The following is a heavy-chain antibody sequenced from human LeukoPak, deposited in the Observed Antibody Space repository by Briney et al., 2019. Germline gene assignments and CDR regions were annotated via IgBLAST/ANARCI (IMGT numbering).Heavy chain of an antibody. V-gene: IGHV3-11*01. CDR1: GFTFSDYY. CDR2: ISSSGSTI. Sequence: AGGSLRLSCAASGFTFSDYYMSWIRKAPGKGLEWVSYISSSGSTIYYADSVKGRFTISRDNAKNSLYLQMNSLRAEDTAVYYCASQLLAYCGGDCYSSDYYYGMDVWGQGTTVTVSS. D-gene: IGHD2-21*02. J-gene: IGHJ6*02. CDR3: ASQLLAYCGGDCYSSDYYYGMDV.